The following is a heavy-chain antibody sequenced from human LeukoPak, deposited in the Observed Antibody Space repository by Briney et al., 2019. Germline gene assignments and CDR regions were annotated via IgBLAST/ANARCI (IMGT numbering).Heavy chain of an antibody. Sequence: GGSLRLSCAASGFTFSTYNMNWVRQAPGKGLEWVSSISTSSSYIYYADSLKGRFTVSRDNAKNSLHLQMNSLRAEDTAVYYCARGRGVVAARDDAFDIWGQGTMVTVSS. CDR3: ARGRGVVAARDDAFDI. D-gene: IGHD2-15*01. V-gene: IGHV3-21*01. CDR2: ISTSSSYI. CDR1: GFTFSTYN. J-gene: IGHJ3*02.